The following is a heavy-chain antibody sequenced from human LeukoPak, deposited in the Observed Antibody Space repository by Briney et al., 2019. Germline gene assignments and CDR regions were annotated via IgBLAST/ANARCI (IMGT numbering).Heavy chain of an antibody. D-gene: IGHD1-14*01. V-gene: IGHV1-2*02. Sequence: GASVKVSCKASGYTFTGYYMHWVRQAPGQGLEWMGWINPNNGDTRYAQKFQGRVTMTRDTSISTAYMELSRLRSDDTAVYYCARGAAGVYFYYYMDVWGKGTTVTVSS. CDR3: ARGAAGVYFYYYMDV. J-gene: IGHJ6*03. CDR2: INPNNGDT. CDR1: GYTFTGYY.